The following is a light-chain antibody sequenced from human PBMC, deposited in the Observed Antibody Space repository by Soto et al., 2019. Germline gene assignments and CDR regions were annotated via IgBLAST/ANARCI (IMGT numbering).Light chain of an antibody. CDR3: SSYTSSTTLYV. CDR2: DAT. J-gene: IGLJ1*01. Sequence: QSALTQPASVSASPGQPITISCIGSYSDVGGYKHVAWYQQYPGKAPKLIIYDATSRPSGISSRFSGSKSGNTASLTISGLQADDEADYYCSSYTSSTTLYVFGTGTKVTVL. CDR1: YSDVGGYKH. V-gene: IGLV2-14*01.